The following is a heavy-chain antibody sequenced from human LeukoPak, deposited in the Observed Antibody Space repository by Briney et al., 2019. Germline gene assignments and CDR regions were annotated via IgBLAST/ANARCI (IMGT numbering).Heavy chain of an antibody. V-gene: IGHV3-21*01. CDR3: AGGTGGGY. J-gene: IGHJ4*02. CDR1: GFTFSSYN. D-gene: IGHD6-25*01. Sequence: GGSLRLSCAASGFTFSSYNMNWVRQPPGKGLEWVSSISGHSKYIYYADSVKGRFSISRDNAKNSLYLQMNSLRAEDTAVYYCAGGTGGGYWGQGTLVTVSS. CDR2: ISGHSKYI.